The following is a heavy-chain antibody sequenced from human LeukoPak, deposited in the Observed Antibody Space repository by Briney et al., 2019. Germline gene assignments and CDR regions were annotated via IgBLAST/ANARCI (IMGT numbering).Heavy chain of an antibody. D-gene: IGHD3-10*01. J-gene: IGHJ4*02. V-gene: IGHV3-23*01. CDR2: ISDTGGST. CDR1: GFTFSSYA. CDR3: AVNYYGSGSYINS. Sequence: GGSLRLSCAASGFTFSSYAMSWVRQAPGKGLEWVSAISDTGGSTYYVDSVQGRFTISRDNSKNTLNLQMNSLRAEDTAVYYCAVNYYGSGSYINSWGQGTLVTVSS.